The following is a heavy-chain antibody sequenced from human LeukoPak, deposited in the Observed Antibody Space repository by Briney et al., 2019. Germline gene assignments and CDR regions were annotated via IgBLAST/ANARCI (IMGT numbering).Heavy chain of an antibody. J-gene: IGHJ4*02. D-gene: IGHD2-2*01. CDR3: ARDSAGIVVVPAARGDY. V-gene: IGHV1-18*01. CDR1: GYTFTSYG. Sequence: ASVKVSCKASGYTFTSYGISWVRQAPGQGLECMGWISAYNGNTNYAQKLQGRVTMTTDTSTSTAYMELRSLRSDDTAVYYCARDSAGIVVVPAARGDYWGQGTLVTVSS. CDR2: ISAYNGNT.